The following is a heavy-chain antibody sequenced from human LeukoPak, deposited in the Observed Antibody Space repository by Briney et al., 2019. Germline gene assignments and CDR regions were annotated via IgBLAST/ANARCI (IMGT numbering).Heavy chain of an antibody. J-gene: IGHJ3*02. CDR2: IYYSGST. Sequence: PSETLSLTCTVSGGSISSSSYYWGWIRQPPGKGLEWIVSIYYSGSTYYNPSLKSRVTISVDTSKNQFSLKLSSVTAADTAVYYCARHWTRYCSGGSCYSWAFDIWGQGTMVTVSS. V-gene: IGHV4-39*01. CDR3: ARHWTRYCSGGSCYSWAFDI. CDR1: GGSISSSSYY. D-gene: IGHD2-15*01.